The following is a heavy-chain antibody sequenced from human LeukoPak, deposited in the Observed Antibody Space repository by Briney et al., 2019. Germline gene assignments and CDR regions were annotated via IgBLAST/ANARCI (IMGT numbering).Heavy chain of an antibody. V-gene: IGHV4-61*01. CDR1: GGSVSSGSYY. Sequence: PSETLSLTCTVSGGSVSSGSYYWSWIRQPPGKGLEWIGYIYYSGSTNYNPSLKSRVTISVDTSKNQFSLKLSSVTAADTAVYYCARENGDHHSDAFDIWGQGTMVTVSS. J-gene: IGHJ3*02. CDR2: IYYSGST. D-gene: IGHD4-17*01. CDR3: ARENGDHHSDAFDI.